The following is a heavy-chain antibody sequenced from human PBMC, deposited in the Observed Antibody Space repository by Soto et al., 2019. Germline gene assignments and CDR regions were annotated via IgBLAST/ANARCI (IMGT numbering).Heavy chain of an antibody. J-gene: IGHJ4*02. Sequence: PGESLKISCQASGYSFTTYWISWVRQMPGKGLECMGRIDPTDSYTDYGPSFEGHVTMSVDRSISTAYLEWSSLKASDTAIYFCVRQLRARGAVRDGPLDSWGQGTTVTVSS. D-gene: IGHD3-10*01. CDR2: IDPTDSYT. CDR1: GYSFTTYW. CDR3: VRQLRARGAVRDGPLDS. V-gene: IGHV5-10-1*01.